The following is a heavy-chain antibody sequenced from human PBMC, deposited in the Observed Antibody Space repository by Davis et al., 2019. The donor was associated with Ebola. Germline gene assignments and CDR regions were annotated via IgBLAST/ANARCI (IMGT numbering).Heavy chain of an antibody. Sequence: MPSETLSLTCTVSGGSISSYYWSWIRQPPGKGLEWIGYIYYSGSTNYNPSLKSRVTISVDTSKNQFSLKLSSVTAADTAVYYCARDRHYSNHGGWDYWGQGTLVTVSS. CDR3: ARDRHYSNHGGWDY. D-gene: IGHD4-11*01. V-gene: IGHV4-59*01. CDR1: GGSISSYY. CDR2: IYYSGST. J-gene: IGHJ4*02.